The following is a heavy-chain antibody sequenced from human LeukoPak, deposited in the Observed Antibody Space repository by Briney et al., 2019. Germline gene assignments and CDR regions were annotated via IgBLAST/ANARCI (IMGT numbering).Heavy chain of an antibody. CDR3: AIHPVVPAAIPAFDI. D-gene: IGHD2-2*02. J-gene: IGHJ3*02. CDR2: ISSSGSTI. V-gene: IGHV3-11*04. CDR1: GFTFSDYY. Sequence: GGSLRLSCAAPGFTFSDYYMSWIRQAPGKGLEWVSYISSSGSTIYYADSVKGRFTISRDNAKNSLYLQMNSLRAEDTAVYYCAIHPVVPAAIPAFDIWGQGTMVTVSS.